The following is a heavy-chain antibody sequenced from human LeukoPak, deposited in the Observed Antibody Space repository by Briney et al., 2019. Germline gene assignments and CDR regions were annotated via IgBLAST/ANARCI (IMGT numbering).Heavy chain of an antibody. Sequence: QAGGSLRLSCAASGFTFSSYAMSWVRQAPGKGLEWVSAISGSGGSTYYADSVKGRFTISRDNSKNTLYLQMNSLRAEDTAVYYCARSSHSYYYYGMDVWGQGTTVTVPS. J-gene: IGHJ6*02. V-gene: IGHV3-23*01. CDR3: ARSSHSYYYYGMDV. CDR2: ISGSGGST. CDR1: GFTFSSYA.